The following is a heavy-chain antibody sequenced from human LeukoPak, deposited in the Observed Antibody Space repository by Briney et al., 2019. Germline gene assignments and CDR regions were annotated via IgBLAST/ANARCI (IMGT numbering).Heavy chain of an antibody. D-gene: IGHD3-10*01. V-gene: IGHV3-23*01. Sequence: GGSLRLSCAASGFRFNTFWMSWVRQAPGKGLEWVSAISGSGGSTYYADSVKGRFTISRDNSKNTLYLQMNSLRAEDTAVYYCAKSPPYSGYAFDIWGQGTMVTVSS. CDR1: GFRFNTFW. J-gene: IGHJ3*02. CDR3: AKSPPYSGYAFDI. CDR2: ISGSGGST.